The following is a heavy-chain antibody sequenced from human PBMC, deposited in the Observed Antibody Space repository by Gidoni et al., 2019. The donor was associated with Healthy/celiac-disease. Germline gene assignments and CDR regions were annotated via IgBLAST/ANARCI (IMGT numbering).Heavy chain of an antibody. D-gene: IGHD3-10*01. V-gene: IGHV4-59*08. Sequence: QVQLQESGPGLVKPSETLSLTCTVSGGSISSYYWSWIRQPPGKGLEWIGYIYYSGSTNYNPSLKSRVTISVDTSKNQFSLKLSSVTAADTAVYYCARRQSSPSILWFGLDPPPDNWFDPWGQGTLVTVSS. J-gene: IGHJ5*02. CDR3: ARRQSSPSILWFGLDPPPDNWFDP. CDR2: IYYSGST. CDR1: GGSISSYY.